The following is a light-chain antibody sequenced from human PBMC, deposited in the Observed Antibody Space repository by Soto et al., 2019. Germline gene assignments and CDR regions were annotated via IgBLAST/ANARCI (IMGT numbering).Light chain of an antibody. CDR2: DVS. Sequence: QSVLTQPASLSGSPGQSITISCTGTSSDVGGYNSVSWYQQHPGKAPKVIIFDVSSRPSGVSSRFSGSKSGNTAFLTISGLQAEDEAAYYCCSYGSRSTLYVFGAGTKVTVL. V-gene: IGLV2-14*03. J-gene: IGLJ1*01. CDR3: CSYGSRSTLYV. CDR1: SSDVGGYNS.